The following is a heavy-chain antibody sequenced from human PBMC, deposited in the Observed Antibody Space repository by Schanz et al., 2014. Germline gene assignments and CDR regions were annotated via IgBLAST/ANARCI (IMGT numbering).Heavy chain of an antibody. D-gene: IGHD3-16*01. CDR1: GFTFSKYG. J-gene: IGHJ5*02. CDR3: ASDYNYFETEAP. V-gene: IGHV3-33*01. Sequence: QVQLVESGGGVVQPGRSLRLSCAASGFTFSKYGVHWVRQAPGKGLEWVAVIWYNGSNKYYADSVKGRFTISRDNSKNTLYLQVNSLRAEDTAVYYCASDYNYFETEAPWGQGTLXTVSS. CDR2: IWYNGSNK.